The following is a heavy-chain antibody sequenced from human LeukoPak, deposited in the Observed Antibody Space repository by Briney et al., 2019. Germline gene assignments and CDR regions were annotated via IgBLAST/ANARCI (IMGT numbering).Heavy chain of an antibody. CDR2: IYYSGST. J-gene: IGHJ4*02. D-gene: IGHD6-19*01. CDR1: GGSISSGDYY. Sequence: PSETLSLTCAVSGGSISSGDYYWSWIRQHPGKGLEWIGYIYYSGSTYYNPSLKSRVTISVDTSKNQFSLKLSSVTAADTAVYYCARWQWLGFDYWGQGTLVTVSS. V-gene: IGHV4-31*11. CDR3: ARWQWLGFDY.